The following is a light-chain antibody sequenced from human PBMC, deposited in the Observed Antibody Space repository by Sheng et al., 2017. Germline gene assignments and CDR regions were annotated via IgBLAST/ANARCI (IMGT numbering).Light chain of an antibody. V-gene: IGKV1-5*03. CDR1: QSINNW. CDR3: QQYSSYRT. Sequence: DIQMTQSPSTLSASVGDRVTITCRASQSINNWLAWYQQKPGKAPKLLIYKASSLESGVPLRFSGSGSGTEFTLTISSLQPDDFATYYCQQYSSYRTFGQGTKVEIK. J-gene: IGKJ1*01. CDR2: KAS.